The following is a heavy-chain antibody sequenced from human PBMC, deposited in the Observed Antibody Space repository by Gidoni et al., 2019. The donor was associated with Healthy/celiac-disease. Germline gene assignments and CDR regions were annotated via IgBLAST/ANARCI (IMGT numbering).Heavy chain of an antibody. Sequence: QLQLQESGPGLVKPSETLSLTCTVSGGSISSSSDYWGWIRQPPGKGLEWIGSIYYSGSTYYNPSLKSRVTISVDTSKNQFSLKLSSVTAADTAVYYCARHIVGATFVYFDYWGQGTLVTVSS. CDR1: GGSISSSSDY. V-gene: IGHV4-39*01. J-gene: IGHJ4*02. CDR3: ARHIVGATFVYFDY. CDR2: IYYSGST. D-gene: IGHD1-26*01.